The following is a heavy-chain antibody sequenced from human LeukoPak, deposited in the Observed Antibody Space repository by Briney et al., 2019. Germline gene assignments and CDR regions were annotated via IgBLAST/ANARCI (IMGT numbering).Heavy chain of an antibody. CDR2: MNQGGGEI. Sequence: PGGSLRLSCAASGFTFSSDWMGWVRQAPGKGLEWVANMNQGGGEIYYVGSVKGRFTISRDNAKNSLSLQMNSLRAEDTAVYYCARDKLVGPSIFDYWGQGTLVTVSS. J-gene: IGHJ4*02. V-gene: IGHV3-7*01. CDR3: ARDKLVGPSIFDY. D-gene: IGHD1-26*01. CDR1: GFTFSSDW.